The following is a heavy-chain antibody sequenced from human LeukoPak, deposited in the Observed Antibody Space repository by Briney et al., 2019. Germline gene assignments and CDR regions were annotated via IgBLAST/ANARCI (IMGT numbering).Heavy chain of an antibody. Sequence: PGGGLRLSCAASGFTLSSYAMSWVRQAPGKGREWGSAICGSGSSTYYADYVKGRFTISRDNSKNTLYLQMNSLRAEDTAVYYGAKPEGEVVTPYDAFDIWGQGTMVTVSS. CDR3: AKPEGEVVTPYDAFDI. D-gene: IGHD2-15*01. J-gene: IGHJ3*02. V-gene: IGHV3-23*01. CDR2: ICGSGSST. CDR1: GFTLSSYA.